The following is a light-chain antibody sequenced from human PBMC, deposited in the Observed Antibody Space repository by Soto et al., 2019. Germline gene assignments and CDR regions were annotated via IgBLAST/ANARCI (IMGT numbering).Light chain of an antibody. CDR3: QHYDDLVT. J-gene: IGKJ4*01. V-gene: IGKV1-33*01. CDR1: QDIRNH. Sequence: DIQMTQSPSSLSASAGDIVIIACQASQDIRNHLNWYQQKPGKAPKLLIYDVSNLATGVPPKFSGGGSGTDFTLTISSLQPEDIATYYCQHYDDLVTFGVGTKVEIK. CDR2: DVS.